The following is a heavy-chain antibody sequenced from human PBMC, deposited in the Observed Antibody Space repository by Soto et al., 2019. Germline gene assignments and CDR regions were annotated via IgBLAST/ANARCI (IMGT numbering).Heavy chain of an antibody. CDR2: IQSGGPT. Sequence: GGSLRLSCAASGFTVSSKYMSWVRQAPGKGLEWVSLIQSGGPTYYADSVKGRFTISRDTSENTVHLQMDSLRAEDTAVYHCARDDVLCDGGRCYGVPLDGWGKGNTVTVSS. D-gene: IGHD2-15*01. CDR3: ARDDVLCDGGRCYGVPLDG. J-gene: IGHJ6*04. CDR1: GFTVSSKY. V-gene: IGHV3-66*01.